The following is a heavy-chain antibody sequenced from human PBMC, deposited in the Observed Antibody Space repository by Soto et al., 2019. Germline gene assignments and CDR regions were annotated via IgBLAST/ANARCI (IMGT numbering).Heavy chain of an antibody. D-gene: IGHD2-2*01. J-gene: IGHJ5*02. CDR2: ISAYTDDP. Sequence: ASVKVSCKASGYTFTNFGVTWVRRAPGQGLEWMGWISAYTDDPNYAQKFQGRVTMTIDTSTSTAYMDLRSLTSDDTAVYYCARVIPGAEAWFDPWGQGTLVTVSS. V-gene: IGHV1-18*01. CDR1: GYTFTNFG. CDR3: ARVIPGAEAWFDP.